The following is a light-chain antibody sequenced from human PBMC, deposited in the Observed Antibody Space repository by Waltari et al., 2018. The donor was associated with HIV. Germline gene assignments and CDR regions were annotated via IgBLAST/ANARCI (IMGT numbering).Light chain of an antibody. V-gene: IGKV3-15*01. CDR1: QNIGSN. CDR2: GAS. J-gene: IGKJ1*01. CDR3: QQYNSWPRT. Sequence: EIVMTQSPATLSVSPGERATPSCRTSQNIGSNLAWYQQKPGQAPRLLIYGASSRATGIPARFRGSGSGPEFTLTISSLQSEDFAVYYCQQYNSWPRTFGQGTKVEIK.